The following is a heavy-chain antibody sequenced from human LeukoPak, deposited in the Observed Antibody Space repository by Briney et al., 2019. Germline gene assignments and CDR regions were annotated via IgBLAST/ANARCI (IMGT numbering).Heavy chain of an antibody. CDR3: AREIDRDDYNRFFDY. D-gene: IGHD5-24*01. J-gene: IGHJ4*02. CDR1: GYTFTSYG. V-gene: IGHV1-18*01. CDR2: ISAYNGNT. Sequence: ASVKVSCKASGYTFTSYGINWVRQAPGQGLEWMGWISAYNGNTNYAQRLQGRVTMTTDTSTSTAYMELRSLRSEDTAVYYCAREIDRDDYNRFFDYWGQGTLVTVSS.